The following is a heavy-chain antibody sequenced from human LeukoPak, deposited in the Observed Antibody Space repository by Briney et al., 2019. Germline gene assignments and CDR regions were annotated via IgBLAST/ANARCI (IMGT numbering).Heavy chain of an antibody. D-gene: IGHD3-22*01. CDR2: IYHSRST. CDR3: ARTPVVIRFDY. Sequence: SETLSLNCSVSGGFNNHYYWTWIRQPPGKELEWIGYIYHSRSTKYNPSLKSRVTISVDTSKNHFSLKLSSVTAADTAVYYCARTPVVIRFDYWGQGTLVTVSS. V-gene: IGHV4-59*01. CDR1: GGFNNHYY. J-gene: IGHJ4*02.